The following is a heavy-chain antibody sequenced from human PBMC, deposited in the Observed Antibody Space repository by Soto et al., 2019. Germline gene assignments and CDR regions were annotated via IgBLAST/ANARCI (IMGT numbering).Heavy chain of an antibody. CDR2: ISSSSSYI. J-gene: IGHJ5*02. Sequence: EVQLVESGGGLVKPGGSLRLSCAASGFTFSSYSMNWVRQAPGKGLEWVSSISSSSSYIYYADSVKGRFTISRDNAKNSLYLQMNSLRAQHTAVYYCARDLRYCSGGICSHPSPGGQGTLVTVSS. CDR3: ARDLRYCSGGICSHPSP. D-gene: IGHD2-15*01. CDR1: GFTFSSYS. V-gene: IGHV3-21*01.